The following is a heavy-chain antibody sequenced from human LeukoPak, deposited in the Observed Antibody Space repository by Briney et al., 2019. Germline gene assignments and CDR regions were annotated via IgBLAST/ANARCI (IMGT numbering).Heavy chain of an antibody. CDR3: AKAGSEVRGVIYYGMDV. CDR1: GFTFSSYA. Sequence: PGGSLRLSCAASGFTFSSYAMSWVRQAPGKGLEWVSAISGSGGSTYYADSVKGRFTISRDNSKNTLYLQMNSLRAEDTAVYYCAKAGSEVRGVIYYGMDVWGQGTTATVSS. V-gene: IGHV3-23*01. D-gene: IGHD3-10*01. J-gene: IGHJ6*02. CDR2: ISGSGGST.